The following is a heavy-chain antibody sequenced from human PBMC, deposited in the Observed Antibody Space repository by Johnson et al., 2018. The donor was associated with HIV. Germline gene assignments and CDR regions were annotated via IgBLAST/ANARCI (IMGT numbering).Heavy chain of an antibody. CDR2: IWYDGHFT. Sequence: QVQLVESGGGVVRPGRSLRLSCVASGFSFSAYAIHWVRQAPGQGLEWVAVIWYDGHFTYYGESVKGRFTISRDNSKNTVFLEMNSLTAEDTGLYYCVKDGAHSGSHHDAFDVWGQGTVVIVS. V-gene: IGHV3-33*06. D-gene: IGHD1-26*01. CDR1: GFSFSAYA. CDR3: VKDGAHSGSHHDAFDV. J-gene: IGHJ3*01.